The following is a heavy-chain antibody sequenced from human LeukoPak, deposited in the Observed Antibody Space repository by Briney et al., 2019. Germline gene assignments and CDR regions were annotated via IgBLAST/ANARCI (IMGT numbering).Heavy chain of an antibody. CDR1: GYIFTSYY. J-gene: IGHJ4*02. V-gene: IGHV1-18*01. D-gene: IGHD6-19*01. CDR3: ASGDAVAGVFDY. Sequence: GAWVKVSCKAAGYIFTSYYITSVRQAPGQGLEWVGCISAYNGNTNKPQKLQGRGTMTTDTYTSTAYMELRSQRSDDTAVYYCASGDAVAGVFDYWGQGTLVTVSS. CDR2: ISAYNGNT.